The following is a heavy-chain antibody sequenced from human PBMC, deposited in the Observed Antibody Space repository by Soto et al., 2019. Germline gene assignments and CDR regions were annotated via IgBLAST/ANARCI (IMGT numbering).Heavy chain of an antibody. V-gene: IGHV4-4*07. CDR3: ARDEYYDSNNWFDP. Sequence: TLSLTCSVSGGSVRTYYWSWIRQPAGKGLEWIGRIYSTGSGNYNPSLRSRVTMSVDTSSNQISLRLSSVTAADTAVYYCARDEYYDSNNWFDPWGQGTLVTVSS. CDR2: IYSTGSG. D-gene: IGHD3-22*01. CDR1: GGSVRTYY. J-gene: IGHJ5*02.